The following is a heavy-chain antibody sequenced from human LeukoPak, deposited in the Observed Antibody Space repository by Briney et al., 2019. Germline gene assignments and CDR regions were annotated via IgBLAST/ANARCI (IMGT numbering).Heavy chain of an antibody. CDR1: GFTFSNAW. V-gene: IGHV3-30*18. CDR3: AKYRRDGYPYYYYGMDV. J-gene: IGHJ6*02. Sequence: HPGGSLRLSCAASGFTFSNAWMSWVRQAPGKGLEWVAVISFDGSNKYYADSVKGRFTISRDNSKNTLYLQMNSLRTEDTAVYYCAKYRRDGYPYYYYGMDVWGQGTTVTVSS. D-gene: IGHD5-24*01. CDR2: ISFDGSNK.